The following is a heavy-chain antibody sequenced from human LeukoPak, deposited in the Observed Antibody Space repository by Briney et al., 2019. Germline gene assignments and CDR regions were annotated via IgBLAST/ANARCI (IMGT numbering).Heavy chain of an antibody. D-gene: IGHD5-24*01. V-gene: IGHV3-21*01. CDR2: IISSSSYI. Sequence: PGGSLRLSCAASGFTFSSYSMNWVRQAPGKGLEWVSSIISSSSYIYYADSVKGRFTISRDNAKNSLYLQMNSLRAEDTAVYYCAREWRWLQFQDYWGQGTLVTVSS. CDR1: GFTFSSYS. J-gene: IGHJ4*02. CDR3: AREWRWLQFQDY.